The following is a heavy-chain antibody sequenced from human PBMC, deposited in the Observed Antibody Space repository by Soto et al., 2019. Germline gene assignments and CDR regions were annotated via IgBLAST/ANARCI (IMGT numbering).Heavy chain of an antibody. D-gene: IGHD1-26*01. J-gene: IGHJ3*02. Sequence: GPSVKVSCKASGFTFTSSAVQWVRQARGQRLEWIGWIVVGSGNTNYAQKFQERVTITRDMSTSTAYMELSSLRSEDTAVYYCAAEQLGMGATYDAFDIWGQGTMVTVSS. CDR2: IVVGSGNT. CDR1: GFTFTSSA. V-gene: IGHV1-58*01. CDR3: AAEQLGMGATYDAFDI.